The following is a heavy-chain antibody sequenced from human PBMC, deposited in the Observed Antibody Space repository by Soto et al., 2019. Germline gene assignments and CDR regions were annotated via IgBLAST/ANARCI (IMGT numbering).Heavy chain of an antibody. CDR1: GGSISSGSYS. D-gene: IGHD4-4*01. CDR3: ARLRLEGSNSPQYFDY. J-gene: IGHJ4*02. Sequence: PSETLSLTCTVSGGSISSGSYSWGWILHPPGKGLEWIGSIYYSGSTYYNPSLKSRVTISVDTSKNQFSLKLSSATAADTAVYYCARLRLEGSNSPQYFDYWRQGTPVTVSS. V-gene: IGHV4-39*01. CDR2: IYYSGST.